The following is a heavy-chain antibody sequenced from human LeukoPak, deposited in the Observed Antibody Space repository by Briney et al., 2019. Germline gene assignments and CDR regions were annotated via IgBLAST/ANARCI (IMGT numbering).Heavy chain of an antibody. J-gene: IGHJ2*01. CDR2: INAGNGNT. CDR1: GYTFTKYP. Sequence: ASVKVSCKASGYTFTKYPIHWVRQAPGQRLEWMGWINAGNGNTKYSQKFQGRVTITRDTSASTAYVELSSLRSEDTAVYYCARSNAYSSGWWYNFDLWGRGTLVTVSS. V-gene: IGHV1-3*01. CDR3: ARSNAYSSGWWYNFDL. D-gene: IGHD6-19*01.